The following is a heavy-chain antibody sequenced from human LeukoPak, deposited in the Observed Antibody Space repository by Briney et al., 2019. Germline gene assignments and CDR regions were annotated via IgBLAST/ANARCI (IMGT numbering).Heavy chain of an antibody. J-gene: IGHJ3*02. Sequence: ASVKVSCKASGYTFTSYYMHWVRQAPGQGLEWMGIINPSGGSTSYAQKFQGRVTMTRDMSTSTVYMELSSLRSEDTAVYYCARASYDSSGYKAFDIWGQGTMVTVSS. CDR3: ARASYDSSGYKAFDI. V-gene: IGHV1-46*01. CDR1: GYTFTSYY. CDR2: INPSGGST. D-gene: IGHD3-22*01.